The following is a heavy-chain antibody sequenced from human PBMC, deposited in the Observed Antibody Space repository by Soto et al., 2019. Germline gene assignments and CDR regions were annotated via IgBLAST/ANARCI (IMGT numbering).Heavy chain of an antibody. Sequence: GGSLRLSCAASGFTFSSYGMHWVRQAPGKGLEWVAVISYDGSNKYYADSVKGRFTISRDNSKNTLYLQMNRLRAEDTAVYYCAKGPDNSAFDYWGQGTLVTVSS. D-gene: IGHD2-21*01. V-gene: IGHV3-30*18. CDR1: GFTFSSYG. CDR2: ISYDGSNK. CDR3: AKGPDNSAFDY. J-gene: IGHJ4*02.